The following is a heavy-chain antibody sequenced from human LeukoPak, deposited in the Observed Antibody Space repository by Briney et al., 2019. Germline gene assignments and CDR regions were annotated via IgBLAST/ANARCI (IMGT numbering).Heavy chain of an antibody. CDR2: IINSGGST. CDR1: GFTFSSYA. D-gene: IGHD6-19*01. Sequence: GGSLRLSCAASGFTFSSYAMSWVRQAPGKGLEWVSGIINSGGSTNYADSVKGRFTISRDNSKNTLYLQMNSLRAEDTAVYYCAKAHGSSTDWRFDFWGQGTLVTVSS. CDR3: AKAHGSSTDWRFDF. V-gene: IGHV3-23*01. J-gene: IGHJ4*02.